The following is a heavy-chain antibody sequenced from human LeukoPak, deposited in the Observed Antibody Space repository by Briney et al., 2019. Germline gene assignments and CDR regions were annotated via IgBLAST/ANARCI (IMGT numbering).Heavy chain of an antibody. CDR1: GFTFSSYA. D-gene: IGHD1-1*01. J-gene: IGHJ6*03. V-gene: IGHV3-64*01. CDR3: ARDTTYYYYYMDV. Sequence: GGSLRLSCAASGFTFSSYAMHWVRQAPGKGLEYVSAVSSNGGGTYYANSVKGRFTISRDNSKNTLYLQMGSLRAEDMAVYYCARDTTYYYYYMDVWGQGTTVTISS. CDR2: VSSNGGGT.